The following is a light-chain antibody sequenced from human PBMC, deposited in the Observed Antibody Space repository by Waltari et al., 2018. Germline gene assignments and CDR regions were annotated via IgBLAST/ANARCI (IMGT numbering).Light chain of an antibody. CDR2: KAS. Sequence: DIQMTQSPSTLSASVGDRVTITCRASQSISSWLAWYQQKPGKAPKLLIYKASSLESGVPSRFSGSGSVTEFTRTISSLQPDDFATYYCQQYNSYSPEFTFGPGTKVDIK. CDR3: QQYNSYSPEFT. J-gene: IGKJ3*01. CDR1: QSISSW. V-gene: IGKV1-5*03.